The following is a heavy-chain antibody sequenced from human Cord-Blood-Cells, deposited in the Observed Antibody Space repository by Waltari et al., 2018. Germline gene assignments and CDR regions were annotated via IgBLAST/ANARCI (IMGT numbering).Heavy chain of an antibody. D-gene: IGHD1-1*01. J-gene: IGHJ3*02. V-gene: IGHV3-30-3*01. CDR2: ISYDGSNK. CDR3: ARDKAGTTQGAFDI. Sequence: QVQLVESGGGVVQPGRSLRRSCAAPGFTFSSYAMHWVRKAPGKGLEWVAVISYDGSNKYYADSVKGRFTISRDNSKNTLYLQMNSLRAEDTAVYYCARDKAGTTQGAFDIWGQGTMVTVSS. CDR1: GFTFSSYA.